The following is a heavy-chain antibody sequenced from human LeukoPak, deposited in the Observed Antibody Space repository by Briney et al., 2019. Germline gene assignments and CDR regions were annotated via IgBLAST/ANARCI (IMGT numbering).Heavy chain of an antibody. J-gene: IGHJ6*02. CDR2: IIPIFGTA. CDR3: ARDIVVVPAPRKYYGMDV. Sequence: SVKVSCKASGGTFSSYAISWVRQAPGQGLEWMGGIIPIFGTANYAQKFQGRVTITADESTSTAYMELSSLRSEDTAVYYCARDIVVVPAPRKYYGMDVWGQGTTVTVSS. CDR1: GGTFSSYA. D-gene: IGHD2-2*01. V-gene: IGHV1-69*13.